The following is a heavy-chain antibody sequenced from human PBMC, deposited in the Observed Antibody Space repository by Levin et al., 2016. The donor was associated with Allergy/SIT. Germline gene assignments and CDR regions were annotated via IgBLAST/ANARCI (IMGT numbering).Heavy chain of an antibody. CDR1: GDSINSGDHY. V-gene: IGHV4-31*03. Sequence: LSLTCTVSGDSINSGDHYWSWIRQYPGKGLELIGYIYYSGSTYYNPSVESRVSISVDTSNNHFSLNLNSVTAADTAVYYCARTYGSGTRLSGYHYYMDVWGKGTTVTVSS. CDR2: IYYSGST. CDR3: ARTYGSGTRLSGYHYYMDV. D-gene: IGHD3-10*01. J-gene: IGHJ6*03.